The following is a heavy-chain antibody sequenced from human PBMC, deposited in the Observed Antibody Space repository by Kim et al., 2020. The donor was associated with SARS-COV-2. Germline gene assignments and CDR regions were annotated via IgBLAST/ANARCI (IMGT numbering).Heavy chain of an antibody. Sequence: GESLKISCKGSGYSFTSYWIGWVRQMPGKGLEWMGIIYPGDSDTRYSPSFQGQVTISADKSISTAYLQWSSLKASDTAMYYCARVPTTIFGGYYGMDVWGQGTTVTVSS. D-gene: IGHD3-3*01. J-gene: IGHJ6*02. V-gene: IGHV5-51*01. CDR2: IYPGDSDT. CDR3: ARVPTTIFGGYYGMDV. CDR1: GYSFTSYW.